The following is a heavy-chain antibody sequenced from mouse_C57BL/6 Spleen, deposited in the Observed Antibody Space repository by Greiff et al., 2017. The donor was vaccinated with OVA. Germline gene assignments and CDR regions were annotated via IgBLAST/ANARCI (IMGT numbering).Heavy chain of an antibody. Sequence: VQLQQSGAELVKPGASVKLSCKASGYTFTEYTIHWVKQRSGPGLAWIGWFYPGSGSIKYNEKFKDKATLTADKSSSTVYMELSRLTSEDSAVYFCARHEGPPFYYGNWDYWGQGTTLTVSS. J-gene: IGHJ2*01. V-gene: IGHV1-62-2*01. CDR3: ARHEGPPFYYGNWDY. CDR1: GYTFTEYT. D-gene: IGHD2-1*01. CDR2: FYPGSGSI.